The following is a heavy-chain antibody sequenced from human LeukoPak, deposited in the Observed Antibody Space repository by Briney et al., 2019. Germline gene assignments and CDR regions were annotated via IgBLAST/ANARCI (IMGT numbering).Heavy chain of an antibody. D-gene: IGHD2-21*01. CDR2: ISGSGGST. J-gene: IGHJ4*02. V-gene: IGHV3-23*01. CDR1: GFTFSSYA. CDR3: AKDPRIVVVIAIHYFDY. Sequence: PGGSLRLSCAASGFTFSSYAMSWVRQAPGKGLEWVSAISGSGGSTYYADSVKGRFTISRDNSKNTLYLQMNSLRAEDTAVYYCAKDPRIVVVIAIHYFDYWGQGTLVTVSS.